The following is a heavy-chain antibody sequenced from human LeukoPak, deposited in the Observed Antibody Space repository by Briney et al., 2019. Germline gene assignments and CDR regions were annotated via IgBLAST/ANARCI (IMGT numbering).Heavy chain of an antibody. D-gene: IGHD2-8*01. CDR3: ARGMIVLMVYAREVGHFVP. CDR1: GGSISSGGYY. J-gene: IGHJ5*02. CDR2: IYYSGST. V-gene: IGHV4-31*03. Sequence: PSQTLSLTCTVSGGSISSGGYYWSWIRQHPGKGLEWIGYIYYSGSTYYNPSLKSRVTISVDTSKNQFSLKLSSVTAADTAVYYCARGMIVLMVYAREVGHFVPWGQGTRVTVFS.